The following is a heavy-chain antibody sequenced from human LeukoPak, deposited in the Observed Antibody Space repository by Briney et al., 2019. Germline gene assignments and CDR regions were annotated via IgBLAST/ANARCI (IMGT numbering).Heavy chain of an antibody. Sequence: PGGSLRLSCVASGFTFSNFAMTWVRQAPGEGLEWVSTIGGGGDGRYYADSVKCRFTISRDESKNTLYLQMNSLRAEDTAIYYCAKDLARGFCGGGSCYPFDYWGQGTLVTVSS. CDR1: GFTFSNFA. CDR2: IGGGGDGR. CDR3: AKDLARGFCGGGSCYPFDY. V-gene: IGHV3-23*01. D-gene: IGHD2-15*01. J-gene: IGHJ4*02.